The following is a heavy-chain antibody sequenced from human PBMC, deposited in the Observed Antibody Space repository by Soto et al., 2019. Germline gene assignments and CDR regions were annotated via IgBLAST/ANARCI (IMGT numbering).Heavy chain of an antibody. D-gene: IGHD3-9*01. V-gene: IGHV1-8*01. CDR2: MNPNSGNT. CDR3: ARGPYYDILTGYYDDYYYGMDV. Sequence: ASVKVSCKASGYTFTSYDINWVRQATGQGLEWMGWMNPNSGNTGYAQKFQGRVTMTRNTSISTAYMELSSLRSEDMAVFYCARGPYYDILTGYYDDYYYGMDVWGQGTTVTVSS. J-gene: IGHJ6*02. CDR1: GYTFTSYD.